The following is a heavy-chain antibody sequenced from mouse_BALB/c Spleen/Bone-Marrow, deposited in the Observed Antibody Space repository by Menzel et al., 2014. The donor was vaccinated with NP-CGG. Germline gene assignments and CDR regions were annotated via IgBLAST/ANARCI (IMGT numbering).Heavy chain of an antibody. CDR2: IFPGTVTP. CDR1: GYTFTSYW. Sequence: QVQLQQSGAELVKPGASVKLSCKTSGYTFTSYWIQWVKQRPGQGLGWIGEIFPGTVTPYYNEKFKGKATLTTDTSSSTASMQLSSLTSEDSAVYFCARRGYGYLDYWGQGTTLTVSS. V-gene: IGHV1S132*01. J-gene: IGHJ2*01. CDR3: ARRGYGYLDY. D-gene: IGHD2-10*02.